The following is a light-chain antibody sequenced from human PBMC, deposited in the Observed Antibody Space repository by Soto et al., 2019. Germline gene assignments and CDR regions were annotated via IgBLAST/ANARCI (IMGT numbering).Light chain of an antibody. Sequence: EIVVTQSPATLSVSPGERVTFSCRASQSVSSSLAWYQQRPGQAPRLLIYDTSTRTPGIAARFSGSGSGTEFTLTISSLQSEDVAVYYCQQYVHWPPGTFGQGTKVDIK. CDR3: QQYVHWPPGT. CDR2: DTS. CDR1: QSVSSS. V-gene: IGKV3-15*01. J-gene: IGKJ1*01.